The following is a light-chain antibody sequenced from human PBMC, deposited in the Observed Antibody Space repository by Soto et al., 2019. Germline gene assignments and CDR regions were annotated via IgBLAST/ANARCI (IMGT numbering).Light chain of an antibody. V-gene: IGKV3-11*01. CDR3: QHRGT. J-gene: IGKJ5*01. Sequence: EIVLTQSPATLSLSPGERATLSCRASQSVSNYLGWYQQKPGKAPRLLIYDASNRATAIPARFSGSGSGPDFTLTISSLEPEESAVYYCQHRGTFGQGTRLEIK. CDR2: DAS. CDR1: QSVSNY.